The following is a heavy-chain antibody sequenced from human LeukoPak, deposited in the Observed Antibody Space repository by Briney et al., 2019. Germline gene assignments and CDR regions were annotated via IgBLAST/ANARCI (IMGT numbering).Heavy chain of an antibody. D-gene: IGHD1-26*01. Sequence: SETLSLTCTVSGGSISSYYWSWIRQPPGKGLEWIGYIYDSGSTNYNPSLKSRVTISVDTSKNQFSLKLSSVTAADTAVYYCARQGATEALGGYYYYYGMDVWGQGTTVTVSS. J-gene: IGHJ6*02. CDR1: GGSISSYY. V-gene: IGHV4-59*08. CDR3: ARQGATEALGGYYYYYGMDV. CDR2: IYDSGST.